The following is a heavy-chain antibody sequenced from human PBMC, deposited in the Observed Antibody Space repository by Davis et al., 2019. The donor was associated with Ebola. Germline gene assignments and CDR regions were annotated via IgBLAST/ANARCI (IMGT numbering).Heavy chain of an antibody. D-gene: IGHD5-12*01. J-gene: IGHJ4*02. Sequence: SVKVSCKASGYTFTSYGISWVRQAPGQGLEWMGGIIPIFGTANYAQKFQGRVTITADKSTSTAYMELSSLRSEDTAVYYCAREQYSGYEDYWGQGTLVTVSS. V-gene: IGHV1-69*06. CDR3: AREQYSGYEDY. CDR1: GYTFTSYG. CDR2: IIPIFGTA.